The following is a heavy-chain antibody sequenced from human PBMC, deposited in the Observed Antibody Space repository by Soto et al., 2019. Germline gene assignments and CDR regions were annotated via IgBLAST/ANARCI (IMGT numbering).Heavy chain of an antibody. CDR1: GVTVNIYA. V-gene: IGHV3-23*01. J-gene: IGHJ4*02. CDR2: ISGSGGST. Sequence: PWGSMELSCAACGVTVNIYAITWVRQTPGKGLEWVSAISGSGGSTYYADSVKGRFTISRDNSKNTLYLQMNSLRAEDTAVYYCAKVLITMMPFDYWGQGTLVTVSS. D-gene: IGHD3-22*01. CDR3: AKVLITMMPFDY.